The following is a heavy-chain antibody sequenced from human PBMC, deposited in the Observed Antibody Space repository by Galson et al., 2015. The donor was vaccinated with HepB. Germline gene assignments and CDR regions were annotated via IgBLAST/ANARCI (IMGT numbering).Heavy chain of an antibody. V-gene: IGHV7-4-1*02. Sequence: SVKVSCKASGYTFTSYAMNWVRQAPGQGLEWMGWINTNTGNPTYAQGFTGRFVFSLDTSVSTAYLQISSLKAADTAVYYCAPSFLWGSGSRGEVYAFDIWGQGTMVTVSS. CDR1: GYTFTSYA. CDR2: INTNTGNP. D-gene: IGHD3-10*01. CDR3: APSFLWGSGSRGEVYAFDI. J-gene: IGHJ3*02.